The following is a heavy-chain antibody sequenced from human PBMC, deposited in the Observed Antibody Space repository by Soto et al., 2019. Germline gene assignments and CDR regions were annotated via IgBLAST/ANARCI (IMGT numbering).Heavy chain of an antibody. CDR1: GGTFSSYT. Sequence: SVKVSCKASGGTFSSYTISWVRQAPGQGLEWMGRIIPILGIANYAQKFQGRVTITADKSTSTAYMELSSLRSEDTAVYYCARGHDYGDYAVAFDFWGQGTMVTVSS. V-gene: IGHV1-69*02. D-gene: IGHD4-17*01. CDR2: IIPILGIA. CDR3: ARGHDYGDYAVAFDF. J-gene: IGHJ3*01.